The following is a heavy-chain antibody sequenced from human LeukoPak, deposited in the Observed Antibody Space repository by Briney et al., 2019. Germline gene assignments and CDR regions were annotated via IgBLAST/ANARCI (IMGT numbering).Heavy chain of an antibody. CDR3: ARIRDGYNLYFDY. D-gene: IGHD5-24*01. CDR2: IYYSGST. V-gene: IGHV4-59*08. Sequence: SETLSLTCTVSGGSISSYYWSWIRQPPGKGLEWIGYIYYSGSTNYNPSLKSRVTISVDTSKNQFSLKLSSVTAADTAVYYCARIRDGYNLYFDYWGRGTLVTVSS. J-gene: IGHJ4*02. CDR1: GGSISSYY.